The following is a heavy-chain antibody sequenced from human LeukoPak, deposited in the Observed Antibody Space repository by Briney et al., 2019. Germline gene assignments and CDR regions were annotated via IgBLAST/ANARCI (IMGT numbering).Heavy chain of an antibody. CDR2: IKPDGSEK. Sequence: GGSLRLSCAASGFILSIYWMSWVRQAPGKGLEWVANIKPDGSEKFYVDSVKGRFTISRDNANNSLSLQMSSLRAEDTGVYYCAREAYSHYGFDYWGQGTLVTVSS. CDR1: GFILSIYW. J-gene: IGHJ4*02. D-gene: IGHD4-11*01. CDR3: AREAYSHYGFDY. V-gene: IGHV3-7*01.